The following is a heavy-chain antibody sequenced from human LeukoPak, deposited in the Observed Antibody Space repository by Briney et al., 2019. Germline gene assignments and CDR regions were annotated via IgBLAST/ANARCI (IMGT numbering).Heavy chain of an antibody. V-gene: IGHV3-23*01. J-gene: IGHJ4*02. D-gene: IGHD3-3*01. Sequence: GGSLRLSCAASGFTFSSYAMRWVRQAPGKGLEYVSAISGSGGSTYYADSVKGRFTISRDNSKNTLYLQMNSLRAEDTAVYYCVKGIYDFWSGYYRRAENHFDYWGQGTLVTVSS. CDR3: VKGIYDFWSGYYRRAENHFDY. CDR2: ISGSGGST. CDR1: GFTFSSYA.